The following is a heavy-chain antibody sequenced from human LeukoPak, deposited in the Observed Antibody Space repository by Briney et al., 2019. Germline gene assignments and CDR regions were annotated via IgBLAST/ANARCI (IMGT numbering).Heavy chain of an antibody. D-gene: IGHD4-23*01. J-gene: IGHJ4*02. V-gene: IGHV1-46*01. CDR3: ARIPEDYGGNSDPVDY. Sequence: ASVKVSCKASGYTFTSYYMHWVRQAPGQGLEWMGITNPSGGSTSYAQKFQGRVTMTRDTSTSTVYMELSSLRSEDTAVYYCARIPEDYGGNSDPVDYWGQGTLVTVSS. CDR2: TNPSGGST. CDR1: GYTFTSYY.